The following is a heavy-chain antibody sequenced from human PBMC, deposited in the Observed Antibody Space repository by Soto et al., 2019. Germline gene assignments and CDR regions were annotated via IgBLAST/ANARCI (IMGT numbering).Heavy chain of an antibody. V-gene: IGHV4-34*01. CDR1: GGSFSGYY. CDR2: INHSGST. CDR3: ARARRGPSTYDYDSSGYHPFDY. D-gene: IGHD3-22*01. Sequence: PSETLSLTCAVYGGSFSGYYWSWIRQPPGKGLEWIGEINHSGSTNYNPSLKSRVTISVDTSKNQFSLKLSSVTAADTAVYYCARARRGPSTYDYDSSGYHPFDYWGQGTLVTVSS. J-gene: IGHJ4*02.